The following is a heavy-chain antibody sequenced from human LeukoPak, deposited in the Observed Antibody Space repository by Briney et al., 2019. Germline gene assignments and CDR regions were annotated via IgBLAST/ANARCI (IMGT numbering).Heavy chain of an antibody. V-gene: IGHV3-15*01. CDR2: IKSKTDGGTT. D-gene: IGHD2-2*02. Sequence: GGSLRLSCAASGFTFSNAWMSWVRQASGKGLEWVGRIKSKTDGGTTDYAAPVKGRFTISRDDSKNTLYLQMNSLKTEDTAVYYCTTDATGIVVVPAAIHDDAFDIWGQGTMVTVSS. CDR1: GFTFSNAW. J-gene: IGHJ3*02. CDR3: TTDATGIVVVPAAIHDDAFDI.